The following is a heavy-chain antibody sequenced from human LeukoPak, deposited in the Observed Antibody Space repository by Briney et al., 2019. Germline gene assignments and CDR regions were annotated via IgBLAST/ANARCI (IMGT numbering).Heavy chain of an antibody. V-gene: IGHV3-23*01. CDR2: ISGSGGST. Sequence: GGSLRLSCAASGFTFSSYAMSWVRQAPGKGLEWVSAISGSGGSTYYADSVKGRFTISRDNSKNTLYLQMNSLRAEETAVYYCAKKPRHVLRYFNPPYYGMDVWGKGTTVTVCS. CDR1: GFTFSSYA. CDR3: AKKPRHVLRYFNPPYYGMDV. J-gene: IGHJ6*01. D-gene: IGHD3-9*01.